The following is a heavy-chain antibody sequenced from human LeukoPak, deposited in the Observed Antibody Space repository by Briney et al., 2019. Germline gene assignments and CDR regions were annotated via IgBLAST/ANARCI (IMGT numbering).Heavy chain of an antibody. CDR1: VGTFSSYT. Sequence: GASVKVSCKASVGTFSSYTISWVRQAPGQGLEGMGGIIPIFGTANYAQKFQGRVTITADESTSTAYMELSSLRSEDTAVYYCARGVEPNWNYVIDYWGQGTLVTVSS. J-gene: IGHJ4*02. D-gene: IGHD1-7*01. CDR3: ARGVEPNWNYVIDY. V-gene: IGHV1-69*13. CDR2: IIPIFGTA.